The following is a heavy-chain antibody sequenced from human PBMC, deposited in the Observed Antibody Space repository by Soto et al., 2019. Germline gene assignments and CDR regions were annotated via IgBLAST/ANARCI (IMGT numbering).Heavy chain of an antibody. J-gene: IGHJ6*02. CDR1: GGSISSYY. Sequence: SETLSLTCTVSGGSISSYYWSWIRQPPGKGLEWIGYIYDSGSTNYNPSLKSRVTISVDTSKNQFSLKLSSVTAADTAVYYCARHGCSSTSCYPHPRYYYGMDVWGQGTTVTVSS. V-gene: IGHV4-59*01. CDR2: IYDSGST. CDR3: ARHGCSSTSCYPHPRYYYGMDV. D-gene: IGHD2-2*01.